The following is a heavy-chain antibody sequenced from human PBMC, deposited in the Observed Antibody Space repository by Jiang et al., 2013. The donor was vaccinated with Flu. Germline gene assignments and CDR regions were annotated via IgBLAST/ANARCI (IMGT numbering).Heavy chain of an antibody. CDR1: GGSISSSSYY. J-gene: IGHJ4*02. CDR3: ARTSVVVVAATTFDY. CDR2: IYYSGST. V-gene: IGHV4-39*01. Sequence: GLVKPSETLSLTCTVSGGSISSSSYYWGWIRQPPGKGLEWIGSIYYSGSTYYNPSLKSRVTISVDTSKNQFSLKLSSVTAADTAVYYCARTSVVVVAATTFDYWGQGTLVTVSS. D-gene: IGHD2-15*01.